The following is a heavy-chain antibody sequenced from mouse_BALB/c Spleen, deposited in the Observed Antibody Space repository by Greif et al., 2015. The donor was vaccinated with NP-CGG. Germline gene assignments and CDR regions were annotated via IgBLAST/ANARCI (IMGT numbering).Heavy chain of an antibody. CDR3: ARDGNYWYFDV. V-gene: IGHV5-4*02. CDR1: GFTFSDHY. D-gene: IGHD2-1*01. Sequence: EVQLVESGGGLVKPGGSLKLSCAASGFTFSDHYMYWVRQTPEKRLEWVATISDGGSYTYYPDSVKGRFTISRDNAKNNLYLQMSSLKSEDTAMYYCARDGNYWYFDVWGAGTTVTVSS. CDR2: ISDGGSYT. J-gene: IGHJ1*01.